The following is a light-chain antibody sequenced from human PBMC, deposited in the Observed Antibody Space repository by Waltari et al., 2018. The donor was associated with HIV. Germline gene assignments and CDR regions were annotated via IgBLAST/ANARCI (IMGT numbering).Light chain of an antibody. V-gene: IGKV3-11*01. CDR2: DAS. CDR1: QSVSNY. J-gene: IGKJ4*01. CDR3: QQRTNWPPGTT. Sequence: EIVLTQSPATLSLSPGERATLSCRASQSVSNYVAWYQQKPGQAPRLRVYDASISATGIPARFSGSGSGTDFTLTISSLEPEDFAVYYCQQRTNWPPGTTFGGGTKVERK.